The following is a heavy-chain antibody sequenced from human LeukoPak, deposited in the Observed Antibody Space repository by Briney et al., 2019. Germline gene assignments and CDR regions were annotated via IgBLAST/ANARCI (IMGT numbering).Heavy chain of an antibody. J-gene: IGHJ4*02. CDR2: IYPSGNT. D-gene: IGHD3-3*01. Sequence: SETLSLTCTVSGESISNSRHYWSWIRQPAGKGLEWIGRIYPSGNTNYNPSLKSRLTISLDTSKNQFSLNLKSVTAADTAMYYCARDGVVTMELDSWGQGTLVTVSS. CDR3: ARDGVVTMELDS. V-gene: IGHV4-61*02. CDR1: GESISNSRHY.